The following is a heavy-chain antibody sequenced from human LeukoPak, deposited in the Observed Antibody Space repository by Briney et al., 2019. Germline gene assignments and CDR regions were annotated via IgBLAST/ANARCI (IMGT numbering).Heavy chain of an antibody. CDR2: ISYDGSNK. J-gene: IGHJ6*03. CDR1: GFTFSSYG. Sequence: PGGSLRLSCTASGFTFSSYGMHWVRQAPGKGLEWVAVISYDGSNKYYADSVKGRFTISRDNSKNTLYLQMNSLRAEDTAVYYCARNGGEEELWSGPAGSYYYYYMDVWGKGTTVTVSS. D-gene: IGHD3-3*01. CDR3: ARNGGEEELWSGPAGSYYYYYMDV. V-gene: IGHV3-30*03.